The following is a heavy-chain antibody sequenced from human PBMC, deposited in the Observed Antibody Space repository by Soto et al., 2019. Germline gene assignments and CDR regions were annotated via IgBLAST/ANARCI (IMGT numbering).Heavy chain of an antibody. Sequence: ASVKVSCKASGYTFTSYGISWVRQAPGQGLEWMGWISAYNGNTNYAQKLQGRVTMTTDTSTSTAYMELRSLRSDDTAVYYCARDRCSGGSCKTTSKPFDYWGQGTLVTVS. CDR1: GYTFTSYG. CDR2: ISAYNGNT. V-gene: IGHV1-18*01. D-gene: IGHD2-15*01. CDR3: ARDRCSGGSCKTTSKPFDY. J-gene: IGHJ4*02.